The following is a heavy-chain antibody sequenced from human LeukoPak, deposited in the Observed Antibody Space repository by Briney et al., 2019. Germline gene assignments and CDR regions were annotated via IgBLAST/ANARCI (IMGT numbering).Heavy chain of an antibody. V-gene: IGHV3-72*01. Sequence: GGSLRLSCAPSGFSFSDHYVDWVRQAPGDGLEWVGRNRNKANRYTTDYAASVKGRFTVSRDTSTNPLYLQMNSLTTVDTAVYYCCVMSPSGGVDYFDFWGQGTLVTVSS. CDR3: CVMSPSGGVDYFDF. D-gene: IGHD3-16*01. CDR1: GFSFSDHY. J-gene: IGHJ4*02. CDR2: NRNKANRYTT.